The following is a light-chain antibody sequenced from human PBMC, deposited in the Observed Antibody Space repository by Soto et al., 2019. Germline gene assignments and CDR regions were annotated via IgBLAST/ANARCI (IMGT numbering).Light chain of an antibody. CDR2: AAS. J-gene: IGKJ2*01. V-gene: IGKV1D-12*01. Sequence: DIQVTPSPSYLSASVGDRVTITCRASQDIRTYLAWYQQKPGKAPKLLIFAASTLQSGVPPRFIGSGSGTDFTLTISNLQPEDLATYYCQQGTALMYTFGQGTKVDIK. CDR3: QQGTALMYT. CDR1: QDIRTY.